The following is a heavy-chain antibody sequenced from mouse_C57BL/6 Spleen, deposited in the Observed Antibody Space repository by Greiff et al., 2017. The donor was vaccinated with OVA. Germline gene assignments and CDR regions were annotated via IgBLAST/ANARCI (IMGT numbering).Heavy chain of an antibody. CDR1: GYAFSSYW. V-gene: IGHV1-80*01. CDR2: IYPGDGDT. J-gene: IGHJ4*01. Sequence: VQLQQSGAELVKPGASVKISCKASGYAFSSYWLNWVKQRPGKGLEWIGQIYPGDGDTNSNGKFKGKATLTADKSSSTAYMQLRSLTSDDSAGYFCARSGIYYGNPYAMDYWGQGTSVTVSS. CDR3: ARSGIYYGNPYAMDY. D-gene: IGHD2-1*01.